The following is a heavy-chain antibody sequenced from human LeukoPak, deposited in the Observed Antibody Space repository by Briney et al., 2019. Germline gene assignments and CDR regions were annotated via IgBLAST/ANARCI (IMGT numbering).Heavy chain of an antibody. D-gene: IGHD6-13*01. CDR2: INPSGGST. J-gene: IGHJ6*02. Sequence: ASVKVSCKASGYTFTSYYMHWVRQAPGQGLEWMGIINPSGGSTSYAQKFQGRVTMTRDTSTSTVYMELSSLRSEDTAVYYCAGGSDIAAAGPIYYYYYYGMDVWGQGTTVTVSS. CDR3: AGGSDIAAAGPIYYYYYYGMDV. CDR1: GYTFTSYY. V-gene: IGHV1-46*01.